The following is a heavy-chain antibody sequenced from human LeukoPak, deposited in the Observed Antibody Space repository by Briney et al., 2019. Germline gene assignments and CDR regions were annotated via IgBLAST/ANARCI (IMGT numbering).Heavy chain of an antibody. CDR2: ISSSSSYI. CDR3: ARRDSSGYYYRFDY. CDR1: GFTFSSYS. D-gene: IGHD3-22*01. J-gene: IGHJ4*02. Sequence: PGGSLKLSCAASGFTFSSYSMNWVRRAPGKGLEWVSSISSSSSYIYYADSVKGRFTISRDNAKNSLYLQMNSLRAEDTAVYYCARRDSSGYYYRFDYWGQGTLVTVSS. V-gene: IGHV3-21*01.